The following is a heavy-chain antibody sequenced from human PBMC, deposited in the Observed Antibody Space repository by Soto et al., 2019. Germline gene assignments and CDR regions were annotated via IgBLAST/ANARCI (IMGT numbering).Heavy chain of an antibody. CDR2: INAGNGNT. Sequence: ASVKVSCKASGYTFTSYAMHWVRQAPGQRLEWMGWINAGNGNTKYSQKFQGRVTITRDTSASTAYMELRSLRSDDTAVYYCASDFWSGYSRYYYGMDVWGQGTTVTVSS. D-gene: IGHD3-3*01. CDR3: ASDFWSGYSRYYYGMDV. V-gene: IGHV1-3*01. CDR1: GYTFTSYA. J-gene: IGHJ6*02.